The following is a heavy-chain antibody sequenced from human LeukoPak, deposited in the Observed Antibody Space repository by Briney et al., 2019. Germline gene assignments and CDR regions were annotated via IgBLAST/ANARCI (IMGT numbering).Heavy chain of an antibody. Sequence: GESLKISCKTSGYVFTSYWIGWVRHMPGRGLEWMGIIYPGTSDTRYSPSFQGQVTISADKSISTAYLQRSSLKASDTAIYYCARGGSHFEYWGQGTLVTVSS. D-gene: IGHD3-16*01. V-gene: IGHV5-51*01. CDR3: ARGGSHFEY. CDR1: GYVFTSYW. CDR2: IYPGTSDT. J-gene: IGHJ4*02.